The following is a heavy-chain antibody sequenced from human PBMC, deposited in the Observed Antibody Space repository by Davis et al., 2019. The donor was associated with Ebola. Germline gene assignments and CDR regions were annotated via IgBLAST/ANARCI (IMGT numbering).Heavy chain of an antibody. J-gene: IGHJ2*01. Sequence: GESLKISCAASGFTFEDNGMSWVRQAPGKGLEWVSGITWNGGTTGYADSVKGRFTISRDNAKNSLYLQMNDLRAEDTALYYCTRNKEMSSVASYWYFDVWGRGTLVTVSS. CDR3: TRNKEMSSVASYWYFDV. D-gene: IGHD1/OR15-1a*01. CDR2: ITWNGGTT. CDR1: GFTFEDNG. V-gene: IGHV3-20*04.